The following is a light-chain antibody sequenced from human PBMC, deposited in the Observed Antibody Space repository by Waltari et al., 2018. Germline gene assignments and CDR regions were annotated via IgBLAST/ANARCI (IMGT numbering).Light chain of an antibody. CDR3: SSYVDSSTLEL. Sequence: QSALTQPASVSGSPGQSITISCTGTSSDIGGYNYVSWYQPVPGKTTKLMIYDVSNPPSGVPLRFSGSKSRTTASLTISGLQAEDEADYFCSSYVDSSTLELFGGGTSLTVL. J-gene: IGLJ2*01. CDR2: DVS. V-gene: IGLV2-14*03. CDR1: SSDIGGYNY.